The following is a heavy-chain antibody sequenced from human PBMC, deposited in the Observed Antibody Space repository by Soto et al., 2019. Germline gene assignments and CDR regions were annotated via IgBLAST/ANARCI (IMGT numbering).Heavy chain of an antibody. D-gene: IGHD6-19*01. V-gene: IGHV4-34*01. Sequence: ASETLSLTCAVYGGSFSGYYWSWIRQPPGKGLEWIGEINHSGSTNYNPSLKSRVTISVDTSKNQFSLKLSSVTAADTAVYYCARKYSSGWFGDPNWFDPWGQGTLVTVSS. CDR1: GGSFSGYY. J-gene: IGHJ5*02. CDR3: ARKYSSGWFGDPNWFDP. CDR2: INHSGST.